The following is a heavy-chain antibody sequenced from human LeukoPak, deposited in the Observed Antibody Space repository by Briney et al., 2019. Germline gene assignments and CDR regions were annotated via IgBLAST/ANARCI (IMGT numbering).Heavy chain of an antibody. Sequence: GGSLSLSFAASGFPFSSYAMSWVRPAPGKGLGWVSAIIGSGGSTYYPDSVKGRFTISRDNSKNTLYLQMNSLRAEDTAVYYCAKSGEMSVVVVAAYYGMDVWGKGTTVTVSS. CDR1: GFPFSSYA. D-gene: IGHD2-15*01. CDR3: AKSGEMSVVVVAAYYGMDV. J-gene: IGHJ6*04. V-gene: IGHV3-23*01. CDR2: IIGSGGST.